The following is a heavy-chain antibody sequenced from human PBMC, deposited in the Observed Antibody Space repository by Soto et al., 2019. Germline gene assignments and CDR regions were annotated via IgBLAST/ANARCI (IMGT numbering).Heavy chain of an antibody. D-gene: IGHD3-22*01. J-gene: IGHJ4*02. CDR2: IYPGDSDT. CDR3: AMTPYSHYYDSSGYQPFDY. Sequence: VQLVQSGAEVKKPGESLKISCKGSGYSFTRYWIGWVRQMPGKGLEWMGIIYPGDSDTRYSPSFQGQVTISADKSISTAYLQWSSLKASDTAMYYCAMTPYSHYYDSSGYQPFDYWGQGTLVTVSS. V-gene: IGHV5-51*01. CDR1: GYSFTRYW.